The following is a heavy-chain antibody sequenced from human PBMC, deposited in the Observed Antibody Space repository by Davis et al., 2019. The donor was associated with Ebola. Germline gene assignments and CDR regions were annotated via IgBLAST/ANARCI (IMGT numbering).Heavy chain of an antibody. CDR1: GGSISSSSYY. J-gene: IGHJ6*02. V-gene: IGHV4-39*01. Sequence: MPSETLPLTCTVSGGSISSSSYYWGWIRQPPGKGLEWIGSIYYSGSTYYNPSLKSRVTISVDTSKNQFSLKLSSVTAADTAVYYCARNQQGGSGSSYYYYYYGMDVWGQGTTVTVSS. CDR2: IYYSGST. CDR3: ARNQQGGSGSSYYYYYYGMDV. D-gene: IGHD3-10*01.